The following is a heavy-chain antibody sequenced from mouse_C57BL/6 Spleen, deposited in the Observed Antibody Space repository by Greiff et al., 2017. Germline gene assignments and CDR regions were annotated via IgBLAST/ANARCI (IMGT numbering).Heavy chain of an antibody. CDR2: LRSKSSNYAT. Sequence: EVKLMESGGGLVQPKGSLKLSCAASGFTFNTYAMHWVRQAPGKGLELVARLRSKSSNYATYYADSVKDRFTISRDDSQSMLYLQMNNLKTEDTAMYYWVREDYSNYEPFAYWGQGTLVTVSA. J-gene: IGHJ3*01. V-gene: IGHV10-3*01. CDR1: GFTFNTYA. CDR3: VREDYSNYEPFAY. D-gene: IGHD2-5*01.